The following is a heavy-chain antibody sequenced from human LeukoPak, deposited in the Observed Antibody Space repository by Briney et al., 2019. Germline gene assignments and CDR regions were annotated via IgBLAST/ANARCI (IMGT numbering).Heavy chain of an antibody. D-gene: IGHD3-22*01. CDR3: AKAGYDSSGLMKLDY. J-gene: IGHJ4*02. CDR1: GFSFCNYA. V-gene: IGHV3-23*01. CDR2: INSNFAGT. Sequence: GGSLRLSCAASGFSFCNYAMTWVRQAPGKGLEWVSTINSNFAGTYYTDSVKGRFTISRYNSKHTLYLQMNSLRADDSAVYYCAKAGYDSSGLMKLDYWGQGTLVTVSS.